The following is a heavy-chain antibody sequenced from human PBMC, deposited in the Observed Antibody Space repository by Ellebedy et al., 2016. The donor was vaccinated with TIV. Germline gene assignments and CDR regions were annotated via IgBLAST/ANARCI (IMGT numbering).Heavy chain of an antibody. CDR2: ISARGDAA. Sequence: GGSLRLSCAASGFTFSSYDMTWVRLAPGKGLEWVSRISARGDAAYYADSVKGRFTISRDNAKNTLYLQMNSLRAEDTAVYYCARDDYGESGGMDVWGQGTTVTVSS. D-gene: IGHD4-17*01. V-gene: IGHV3-23*01. CDR1: GFTFSSYD. CDR3: ARDDYGESGGMDV. J-gene: IGHJ6*02.